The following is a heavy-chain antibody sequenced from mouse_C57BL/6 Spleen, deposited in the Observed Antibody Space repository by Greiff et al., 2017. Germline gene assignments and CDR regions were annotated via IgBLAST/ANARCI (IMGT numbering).Heavy chain of an antibody. CDR2: IDPGSGST. J-gene: IGHJ2*01. CDR1: GYTFTSYW. Sequence: QVQLQQPGAELVKPGASVKMSCKASGYTFTSYWIPWVKQRPGQGLEWIGDIDPGSGSTNYNEKFKSKATLTVDTSSSTAYMQLSSLTSEDSAVYYCAKSRTDYYDSSQYYFDYWGQGTTLTVSS. CDR3: AKSRTDYYDSSQYYFDY. D-gene: IGHD1-1*01. V-gene: IGHV1-55*01.